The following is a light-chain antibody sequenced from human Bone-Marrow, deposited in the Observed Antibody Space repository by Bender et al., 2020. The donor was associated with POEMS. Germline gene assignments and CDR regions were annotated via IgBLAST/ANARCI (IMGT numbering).Light chain of an antibody. Sequence: QSVLTQPPSASGTPGQRVTISCSGGRIGSNPINWYQQLPGTAPRLVFYADDRWPSGVPNRVSASTSGSSASLAISGLQSEVAADYYCSTWDDRLNAWLFGGGTKLTVL. V-gene: IGLV1-44*01. J-gene: IGLJ3*02. CDR1: RIGSNP. CDR2: ADD. CDR3: STWDDRLNAWL.